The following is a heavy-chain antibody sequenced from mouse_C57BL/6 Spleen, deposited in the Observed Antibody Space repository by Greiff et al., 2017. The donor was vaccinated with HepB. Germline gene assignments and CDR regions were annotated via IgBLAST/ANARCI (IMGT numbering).Heavy chain of an antibody. CDR1: GYAFSSYW. Sequence: VQLQQSGAELVKPGASVKISCKASGYAFSSYWMNWVKQRPGKGLEWIGQIYPGDGDTNYNGKFKGKATLTANRSSSTAYMQLSSLTSEDSAVYVCARYRRYDYDTFAYWGQGTTLTVSS. CDR3: ARYRRYDYDTFAY. J-gene: IGHJ2*01. D-gene: IGHD2-4*01. V-gene: IGHV1-80*01. CDR2: IYPGDGDT.